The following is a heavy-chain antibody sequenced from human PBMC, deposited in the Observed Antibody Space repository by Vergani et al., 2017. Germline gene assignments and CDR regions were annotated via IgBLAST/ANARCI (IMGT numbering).Heavy chain of an antibody. Sequence: EVQLVESGGGLVTPGGSLRLSCAASGFTFSSYSMNWVRQAPGKGLEWVSSISSSSSYIYYADSVKGRFTISRDNAKNSLYLQMNSLRAEDTAVYYCARAGGIAARQGFDYWGQGTLVTVSS. CDR1: GFTFSSYS. J-gene: IGHJ4*02. D-gene: IGHD6-6*01. CDR2: ISSSSSYI. CDR3: ARAGGIAARQGFDY. V-gene: IGHV3-21*01.